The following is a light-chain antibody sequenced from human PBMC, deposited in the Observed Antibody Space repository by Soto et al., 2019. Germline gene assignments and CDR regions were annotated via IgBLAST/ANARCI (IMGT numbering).Light chain of an antibody. CDR3: QQYGSAPRT. V-gene: IGKV3-20*01. Sequence: EIVLTQSPGTLSLSPGERATLSCRAIQSVSSSYLAWYQQKPGQAPRLLIYGASSRATGIPDRFSGSGSGTDFTLTISRLEPEDLAVYYCQQYGSAPRTFGQGTKV. CDR2: GAS. J-gene: IGKJ1*01. CDR1: QSVSSSY.